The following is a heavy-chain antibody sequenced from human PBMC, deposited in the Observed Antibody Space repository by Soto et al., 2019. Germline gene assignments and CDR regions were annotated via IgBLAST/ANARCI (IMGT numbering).Heavy chain of an antibody. V-gene: IGHV1-69*13. CDR1: GYTFTNYD. J-gene: IGHJ6*02. CDR3: ARGSGGSSYYYYGMDV. CDR2: IIPIFGTA. D-gene: IGHD2-15*01. Sequence: SVKVSCKASGYTFTNYDISWVRQAPGQGLEWMGGIIPIFGTANYAQKFQGRVTITADESTSTAYMELSSLRSEDTAVYYCARGSGGSSYYYYGMDVWGQGTTVTVSS.